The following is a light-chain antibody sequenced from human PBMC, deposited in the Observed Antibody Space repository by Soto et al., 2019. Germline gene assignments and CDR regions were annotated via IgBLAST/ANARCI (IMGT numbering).Light chain of an antibody. Sequence: EIVLTQSPATLALSPGERATLSCRASQGVSSYFAWYQQQPGQAPRLLIYDASNRATGIQASFSGGGSGTDSTLTIRSLDPEDLAVYCCKQRSNRITCGQGTRRDIK. CDR2: DAS. CDR3: KQRSNRIT. J-gene: IGKJ5*01. V-gene: IGKV3-11*01. CDR1: QGVSSY.